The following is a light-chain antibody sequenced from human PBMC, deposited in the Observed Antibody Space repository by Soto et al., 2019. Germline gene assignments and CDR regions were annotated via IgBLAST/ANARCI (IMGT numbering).Light chain of an antibody. CDR3: QQYNKWPQT. CDR1: QSVSID. V-gene: IGKV3-15*01. CDR2: GAS. J-gene: IGKJ1*01. Sequence: EIVMTQSPATLSVSPGEKATLSCRASQSVSIDLAWYQQKPGQAPRLLIYGASTRATDIPATFTGSGSGTEFTLTISSLQSEDIAVYYCQQYNKWPQTFGQGTK.